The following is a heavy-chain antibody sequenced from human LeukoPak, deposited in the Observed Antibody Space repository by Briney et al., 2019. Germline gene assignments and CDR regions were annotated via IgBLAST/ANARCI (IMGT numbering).Heavy chain of an antibody. CDR1: GGSISSSSYY. CDR2: IYYSGST. CDR3: ATQYSSSSSQDY. J-gene: IGHJ4*02. Sequence: SETLSLTCTVSGGSISSSSYYWVWIRQPPGKGLEWIGSIYYSGSTYYNPSLKSRVTISVDTSKNQFSLKLSSVTDADTAVYYCATQYSSSSSQDYWGQGTLVTVSS. V-gene: IGHV4-39*01. D-gene: IGHD6-6*01.